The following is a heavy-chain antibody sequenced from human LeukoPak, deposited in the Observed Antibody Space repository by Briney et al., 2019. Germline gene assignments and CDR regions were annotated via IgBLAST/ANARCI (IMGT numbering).Heavy chain of an antibody. CDR3: ARDLLLWFGALSGDSDY. CDR1: GFTFSSDG. CDR2: IWYDGSHK. V-gene: IGHV3-33*01. Sequence: PWRSLRLSCAASGFTFSSDGMHWVRQAPGKGLEWVADIWYDGSHKYYADSVKGRFTISRDNSKNTLHLKMNSLRAEDTAVYYCARDLLLWFGALSGDSDYWGQGTLVTVSS. D-gene: IGHD3-10*01. J-gene: IGHJ4*02.